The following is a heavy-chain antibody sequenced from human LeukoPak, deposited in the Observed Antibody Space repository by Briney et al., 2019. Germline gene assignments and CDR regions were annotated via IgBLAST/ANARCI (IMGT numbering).Heavy chain of an antibody. CDR1: GFSFSSYW. V-gene: IGHV3-74*01. CDR2: INIHGTGT. D-gene: IGHD1-14*01. Sequence: PGGSLRLSCAASGFSFSSYWMHWVRQAPGKGLVWVSGINIHGTGTIYADSVKGRFTISRDNAKNTLYLQMNSLRAEDTAVYYRARDWRHHVDYWGQGILVTVSS. J-gene: IGHJ4*02. CDR3: ARDWRHHVDY.